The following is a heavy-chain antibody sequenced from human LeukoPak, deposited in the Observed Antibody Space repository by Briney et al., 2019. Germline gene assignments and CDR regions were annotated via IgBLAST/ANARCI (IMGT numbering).Heavy chain of an antibody. V-gene: IGHV3-15*01. D-gene: IGHD3-3*01. J-gene: IGHJ3*02. CDR2: IKSKTDDGTT. CDR1: GFTFSHAW. Sequence: GGSLRLSCAGSGFTFSHAWMGWVRQAPGKGLEWVGRIKSKTDDGTTDYAVRVKGRFAISRDDSTTTVYMQMNSLKTEDTAVYYCTTLYYDFWSGYLNVFDIWGQGTMVTVSS. CDR3: TTLYYDFWSGYLNVFDI.